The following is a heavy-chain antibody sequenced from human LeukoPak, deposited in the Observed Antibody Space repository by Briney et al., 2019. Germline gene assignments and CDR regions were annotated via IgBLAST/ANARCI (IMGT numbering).Heavy chain of an antibody. J-gene: IGHJ3*02. D-gene: IGHD5-24*01. V-gene: IGHV4-59*01. CDR1: GGSISSYY. CDR3: ARGRQVEMATIRAFAI. Sequence: SETLSLTCTVSGGSISSYYWSWIRQPPGKGLEWIGYIYYSGSTNYTPSLKSRVTISVDTSKTQFSLKLSSVTAADTAVYYCARGRQVEMATIRAFAIWGQGTMVTVSS. CDR2: IYYSGST.